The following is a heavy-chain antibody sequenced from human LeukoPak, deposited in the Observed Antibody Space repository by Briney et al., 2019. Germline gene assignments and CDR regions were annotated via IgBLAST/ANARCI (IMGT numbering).Heavy chain of an antibody. J-gene: IGHJ6*03. CDR2: IRYDGSNK. CDR3: AKGGGHIYYYYMDV. V-gene: IGHV3-30*02. D-gene: IGHD3-10*01. Sequence: PGGSLRLSCAASGFTFSSYGMHWVRQAPGKGLEWVAFIRYDGSNKYYADSVKGRFTISRDNSKNTLYLQMNSLRAEDTAVYYCAKGGGHIYYYYMDVWGKGTTVTISS. CDR1: GFTFSSYG.